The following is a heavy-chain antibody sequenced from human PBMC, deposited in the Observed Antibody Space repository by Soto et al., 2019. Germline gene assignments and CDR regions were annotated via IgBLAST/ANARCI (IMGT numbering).Heavy chain of an antibody. CDR2: INHSGST. V-gene: IGHV4-34*01. D-gene: IGHD3-9*01. J-gene: IGHJ5*02. CDR3: ARGAKVLRYFDWSPKNWFDP. Sequence: QVQLQQWGAGLLKPSETLSLTCAVYGGSFSGYYWSWIRQPPGKGLEWIGEINHSGSTNYNPSLKSLVTISVDTSKNQFSLKLSSVTAADTAVYYCARGAKVLRYFDWSPKNWFDPWGQGTLVTVSS. CDR1: GGSFSGYY.